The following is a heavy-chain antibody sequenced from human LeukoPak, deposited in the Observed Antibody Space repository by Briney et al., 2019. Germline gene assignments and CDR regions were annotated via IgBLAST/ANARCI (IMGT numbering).Heavy chain of an antibody. J-gene: IGHJ4*02. CDR3: ASAVDTAMVFDY. CDR2: ISSSGSTI. Sequence: GGSLRLSCAASGFTFSSYEMNWVRQAPGKGLEWVSYISSSGSTIYYADSVKGRFTISRDSAKNSLYLQMNSLRAEDTAVYYCASAVDTAMVFDYWGQGTLVTVSS. D-gene: IGHD5-18*01. V-gene: IGHV3-48*03. CDR1: GFTFSSYE.